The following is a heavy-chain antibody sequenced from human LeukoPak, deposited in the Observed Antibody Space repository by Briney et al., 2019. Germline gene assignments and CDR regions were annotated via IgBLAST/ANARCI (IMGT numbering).Heavy chain of an antibody. D-gene: IGHD3-10*01. CDR2: IYYSGST. J-gene: IGHJ4*02. CDR1: GDSTSNYY. V-gene: IGHV4-59*01. CDR3: ARTNYYGSGSYYFDY. Sequence: KTSETLSLTCTVSGDSTSNYYWGWIRQPPGKGLEWIGYIYYSGSTNYNPSLKSRVTMLLDTYKNQFSLTLSSVTAADTAVYYCARTNYYGSGSYYFDYWGQGTLVTVS.